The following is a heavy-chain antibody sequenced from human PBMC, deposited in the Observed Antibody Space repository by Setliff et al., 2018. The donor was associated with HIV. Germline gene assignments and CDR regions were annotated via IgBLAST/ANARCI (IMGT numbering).Heavy chain of an antibody. CDR1: GFTFSSYA. CDR2: ISGSGGST. V-gene: IGHV3-23*01. Sequence: GGSLRLSCAASGFTFSSYAMSWVRQAPGKGLEWVSVISGSGGSTYYADSVKGRFTISRDNSKNTLYLQMNSLRAEDTAVYFCARSPYGDYGLDYWGQGTLVTVSS. J-gene: IGHJ4*02. D-gene: IGHD4-17*01. CDR3: ARSPYGDYGLDY.